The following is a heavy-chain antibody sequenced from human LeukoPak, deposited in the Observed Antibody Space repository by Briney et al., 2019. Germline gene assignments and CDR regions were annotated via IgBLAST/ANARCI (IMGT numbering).Heavy chain of an antibody. D-gene: IGHD2/OR15-2a*01. CDR2: MNPNSGNT. CDR3: ARRSSPSRTTALPRGRAFDI. J-gene: IGHJ3*02. V-gene: IGHV1-8*01. Sequence: ASVKVSCKASGYTFTNYDINWVRQATGQGLEWMGWMNPNSGNTGYAQKFQGRVTMTRNTSISTAYMELSSLRSEDSAVYYCARRSSPSRTTALPRGRAFDIWGQGTVVSVSS. CDR1: GYTFTNYD.